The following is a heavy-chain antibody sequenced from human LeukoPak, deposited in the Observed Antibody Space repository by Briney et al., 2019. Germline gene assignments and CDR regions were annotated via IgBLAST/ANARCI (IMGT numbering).Heavy chain of an antibody. Sequence: WIRQPPGKGLEWVGRIKSKTDGGTTDYAAPVKGRFTISRDDSKNTLYLQMNSLKTEDTAVYYCTTDVSAIGAFDIWGQGTMVTVSS. D-gene: IGHD1-26*01. V-gene: IGHV3-15*01. CDR3: TTDVSAIGAFDI. CDR2: IKSKTDGGTT. J-gene: IGHJ3*02.